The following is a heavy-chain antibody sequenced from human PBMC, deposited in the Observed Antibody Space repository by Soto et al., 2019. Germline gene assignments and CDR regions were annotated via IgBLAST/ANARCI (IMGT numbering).Heavy chain of an antibody. CDR1: GYTFTSYY. CDR3: AREEYCGTTSCFAFDY. Sequence: QVQLVQSGAEVKKPGASVKVSCKASGYTFTSYYIHWVRQAPGQGLEWMGIINPSGGSTSHAQKFQGRVTMTGDTSTSTVYMELSSLRSEDTAVYYCAREEYCGTTSCFAFDYWGQGTLVTVSS. J-gene: IGHJ4*02. V-gene: IGHV1-46*01. CDR2: INPSGGST. D-gene: IGHD2-2*01.